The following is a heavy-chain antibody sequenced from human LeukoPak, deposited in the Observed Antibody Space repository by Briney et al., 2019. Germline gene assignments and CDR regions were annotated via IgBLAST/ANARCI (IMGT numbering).Heavy chain of an antibody. CDR2: INPNSGGT. D-gene: IGHD3-22*01. J-gene: IGHJ6*03. CDR3: ARGPSSGYNYYYYYMDV. V-gene: IGHV1-2*02. CDR1: GYTFTGYY. Sequence: ASVKVSCKASGYTFTGYYMHWVRQAPGQGLEWMGWINPNSGGTNYAQKFQGRVTMTRDTSISTAYMELSRLRSDDTAVYYCARGPSSGYNYYYYYMDVWGKGTTVTVSS.